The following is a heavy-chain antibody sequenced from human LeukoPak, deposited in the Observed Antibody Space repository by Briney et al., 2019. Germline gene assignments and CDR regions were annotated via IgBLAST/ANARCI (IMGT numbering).Heavy chain of an antibody. J-gene: IGHJ4*02. CDR1: GYSFTSYW. CDR3: ARHSLAPKGPGTIGY. CDR2: IYPGDSDT. V-gene: IGHV5-51*01. Sequence: GESLKISCKGSGYSFTSYWIGWVRQMPGKGLEWMGIIYPGDSDTRYSPSFQGQVTISADKSISTAYLQWSSLKASDTAMYYCARHSLAPKGPGTIGYWGQGTLVTVSS.